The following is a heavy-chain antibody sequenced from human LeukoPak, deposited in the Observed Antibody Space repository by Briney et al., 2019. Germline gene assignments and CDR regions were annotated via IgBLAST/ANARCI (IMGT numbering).Heavy chain of an antibody. CDR2: ISYDGSNK. CDR1: GFTFSNYG. D-gene: IGHD5-12*01. J-gene: IGHJ4*02. V-gene: IGHV3-30*18. Sequence: GRSLRLSCAASGFTFSNYGMHWVRQAPGKGLEWVAVISYDGSNKYYADSVKGRFTISRDNSKNTLYLQMNSLRAEDTAVYYCAKGDSGYGWGQGTLVTVSS. CDR3: AKGDSGYG.